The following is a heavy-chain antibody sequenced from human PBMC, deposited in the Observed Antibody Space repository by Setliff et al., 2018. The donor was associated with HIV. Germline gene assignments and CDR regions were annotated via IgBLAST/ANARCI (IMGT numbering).Heavy chain of an antibody. CDR2: VNPEDGET. V-gene: IGHV1-69-2*01. CDR3: ARSGGGWYNWFEP. J-gene: IGHJ5*02. Sequence: ASVKVSCKTSGYFFSEFYIHWVQQAPGKGLEWVGRVNPEDGETIYAEKFQGRVTITTDTSTDTAYMELCSLRFDDTAVYYCARSGGGWYNWFEPWGPGTPVTVSS. D-gene: IGHD3-16*01. CDR1: GYFFSEFY.